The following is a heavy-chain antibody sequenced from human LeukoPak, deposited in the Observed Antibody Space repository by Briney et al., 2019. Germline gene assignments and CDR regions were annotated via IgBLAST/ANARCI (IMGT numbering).Heavy chain of an antibody. V-gene: IGHV3-33*01. CDR2: IWFDGSNK. Sequence: GGSLRLSCAASGFTFSSYALHWVRQAPGKGLEWVAVIWFDGSNKYHADSLKGRFTMSRDNSKNTLYLQMNSLRAEDTAFYYCARGLGYSYGYGIDHWGQGTLVTVSS. CDR3: ARGLGYSYGYGIDH. J-gene: IGHJ4*02. CDR1: GFTFSSYA. D-gene: IGHD5-18*01.